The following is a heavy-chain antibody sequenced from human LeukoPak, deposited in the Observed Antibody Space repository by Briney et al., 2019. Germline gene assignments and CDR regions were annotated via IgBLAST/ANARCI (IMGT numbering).Heavy chain of an antibody. CDR3: TTDLGTYYHGSQRLIPIDY. V-gene: IGHV3-15*01. CDR2: IKSKTDGETT. J-gene: IGHJ4*02. CDR1: GFTFTNAW. D-gene: IGHD3-10*01. Sequence: GGSLRLSCVDSGFTFTNAWMSWVRQAPGKGLEWIGRIKSKTDGETTNYAEPVRGRFTISRDDSKSAVYLQMNSLKIEDTAVYYCTTDLGTYYHGSQRLIPIDYWGQGTLVSVSS.